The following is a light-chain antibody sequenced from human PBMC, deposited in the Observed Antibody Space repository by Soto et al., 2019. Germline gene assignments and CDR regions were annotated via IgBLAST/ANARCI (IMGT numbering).Light chain of an antibody. CDR1: SSDVGGYDY. V-gene: IGLV2-8*01. CDR3: SSYAGSNNLEV. J-gene: IGLJ2*01. CDR2: EVS. Sequence: QSVLTQPPSASGSPGQSVTISCTGTSSDVGGYDYVSWYQQHPGKAPKLMIYEVSKRPSGVPDRFVGSKSGNTAALTVSGLQAEDEADYYCSSYAGSNNLEVFGGGTKLTVL.